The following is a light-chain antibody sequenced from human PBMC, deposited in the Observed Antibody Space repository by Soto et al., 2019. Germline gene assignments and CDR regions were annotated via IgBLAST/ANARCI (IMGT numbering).Light chain of an antibody. CDR2: GAS. CDR1: QSVSSN. J-gene: IGKJ1*01. Sequence: EIVMTQSPATLSVSPGERATLSCRASQSVSSNLAWYQQKTGQAPRLLIYGASTRANGILARFSGSGSGTEFTLTISSLLAEDFAVYYCQQYTAWPACTFGQGTKVEIK. CDR3: QQYTAWPACT. V-gene: IGKV3-15*01.